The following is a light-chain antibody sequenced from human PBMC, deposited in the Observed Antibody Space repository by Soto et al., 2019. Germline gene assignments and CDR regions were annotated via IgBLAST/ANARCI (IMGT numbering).Light chain of an antibody. CDR2: DAS. V-gene: IGKV1-5*01. CDR3: QQYSSNFYT. J-gene: IGKJ2*01. CDR1: QSISSH. Sequence: DIQMTQSPSTLSASVGDRVTITCRASQSISSHLAWYQQKPGKAPEVLIYDASTLESGVSSRFSGSGSGTKFTLTISNLQPVDFATYFCQQYSSNFYTFGQGTKVEIK.